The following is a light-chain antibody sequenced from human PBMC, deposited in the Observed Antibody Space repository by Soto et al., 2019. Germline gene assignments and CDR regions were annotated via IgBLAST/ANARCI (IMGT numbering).Light chain of an antibody. V-gene: IGLV2-14*01. CDR1: SSDVGGYNY. J-gene: IGLJ1*01. CDR2: EVS. Sequence: QSVLTQPASVSGSPGQSITISCTGTSSDVGGYNYVSWYQQHPGKAPKLMIYEVSNRPSGVSNRLSGYKSGNTASLTISGLQAEDEADYYCSSYTSSSTYVFGTGTKLTV. CDR3: SSYTSSSTYV.